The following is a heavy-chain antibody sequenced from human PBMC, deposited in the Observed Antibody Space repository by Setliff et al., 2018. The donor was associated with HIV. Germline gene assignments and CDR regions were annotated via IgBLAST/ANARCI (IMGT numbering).Heavy chain of an antibody. D-gene: IGHD3-9*01. CDR1: GYTFTIYY. CDR2: ISPNSGST. J-gene: IGHJ6*03. CDR3: ARGGRFSAPGRDIWYYYYYMDV. Sequence: VASVKVSCKASGYTFTIYYMHLVRQAPGQGLEWIGIISPNSGSTSYAQNFQGRVTMTRDTSTTAVYMELSGLRSEDTAVYYCARGGRFSAPGRDIWYYYYYMDVWGKGTTVTVSS. V-gene: IGHV1-46*01.